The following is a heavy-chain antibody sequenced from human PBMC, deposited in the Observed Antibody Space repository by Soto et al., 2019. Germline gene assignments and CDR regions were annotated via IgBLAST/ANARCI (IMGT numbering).Heavy chain of an antibody. J-gene: IGHJ4*02. D-gene: IGHD3-3*01. V-gene: IGHV3-33*01. CDR3: ARARAGFLESFDY. CDR2: IWDDGQTK. CDR1: GLIFSGYG. Sequence: QVQLVESGGGVVQPERSLRLSCAASGLIFSGYGLHWVRQAPGKGLEWVAVIWDDGQTKYYGESVEGRFTISRDNSKNTLYLQMSGLRAEDTAVYYCARARAGFLESFDYWGQGILVTVSS.